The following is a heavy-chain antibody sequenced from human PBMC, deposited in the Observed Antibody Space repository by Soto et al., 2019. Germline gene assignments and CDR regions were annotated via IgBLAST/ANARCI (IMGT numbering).Heavy chain of an antibody. CDR2: ISYDGSNK. Sequence: GGSLRLSCAASGFTFSSYAMHWVRQAPGKGLEWVAVISYDGSNKYYADSVKGRFTISRDNSKNTLYLQMNSLRAEDTAVYYCARDLGPSYCGGDCYSKGPYYYYGMDVWGQGTTVTVSS. D-gene: IGHD2-21*02. V-gene: IGHV3-30-3*01. CDR1: GFTFSSYA. J-gene: IGHJ6*02. CDR3: ARDLGPSYCGGDCYSKGPYYYYGMDV.